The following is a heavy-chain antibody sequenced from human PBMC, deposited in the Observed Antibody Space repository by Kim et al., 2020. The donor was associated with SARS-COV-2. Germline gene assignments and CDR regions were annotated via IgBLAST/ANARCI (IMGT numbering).Heavy chain of an antibody. J-gene: IGHJ6*03. V-gene: IGHV4-59*01. CDR3: ARVPTTGPRWYYYYMDV. Sequence: KSRVTISVDTSKNQFSPKLSSVAAADTAVYYCARVPTTGPRWYYYYMDVWGKGTTVTVSS. D-gene: IGHD1-26*01.